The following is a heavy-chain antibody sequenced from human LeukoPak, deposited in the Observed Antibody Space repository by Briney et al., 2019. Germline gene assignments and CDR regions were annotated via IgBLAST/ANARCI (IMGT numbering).Heavy chain of an antibody. D-gene: IGHD3/OR15-3a*01. CDR3: AKGSEYYDLWTYYLADY. CDR2: IKQDGSVK. V-gene: IGHV3-7*01. CDR1: GFIFGNYW. Sequence: GGSLRLSCAASGFIFGNYWMTWVRQAPGKGLEWVANIKQDGSVKNYVDAVKGRFTISRDDARNRLYLQMNSLRAEDTALYYCAKGSEYYDLWTYYLADYWGQGTLVTVSS. J-gene: IGHJ4*02.